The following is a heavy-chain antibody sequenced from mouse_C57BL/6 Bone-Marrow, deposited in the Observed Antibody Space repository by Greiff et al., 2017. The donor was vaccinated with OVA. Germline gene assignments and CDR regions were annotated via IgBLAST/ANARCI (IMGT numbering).Heavy chain of an antibody. CDR2: IDPENGDT. D-gene: IGHD2-2*01. CDR3: TTGYPYF. V-gene: IGHV14-4*01. J-gene: IGHJ2*01. CDR1: GFNIKDDY. Sequence: EVQLQQSGAELVRPGASVKLSCTASGFNIKDDYMHWVKQRPEQGLEWIGWIDPENGDTEYASKFQGKATITANTSSNTAYLQLSNLTSEDTAVYYCTTGYPYFWGQGTTLTVSS.